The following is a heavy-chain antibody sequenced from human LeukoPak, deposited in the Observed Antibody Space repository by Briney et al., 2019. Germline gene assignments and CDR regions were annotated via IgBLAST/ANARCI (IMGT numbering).Heavy chain of an antibody. V-gene: IGHV3-30*04. CDR3: ARDTSSSWYGDRYNWFDP. CDR1: GFTFSSYA. J-gene: IGHJ5*02. D-gene: IGHD6-13*01. CDR2: ISYDDSNK. Sequence: PGRSLRLSCAASGFTFSSYAKRWVRKAPGKGLERVAVISYDDSNKYYADSVKGRFTISRDNSKNTLYLQMNSLRAEDTAVYYCARDTSSSWYGDRYNWFDPWGQGTLVTVSS.